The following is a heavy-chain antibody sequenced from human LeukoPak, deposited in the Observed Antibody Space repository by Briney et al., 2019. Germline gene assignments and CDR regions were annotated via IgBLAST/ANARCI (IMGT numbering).Heavy chain of an antibody. Sequence: ASVKVSCKASGYTFTGYYLHWVRQAPGQGLEWMGWINPNGGGTNSAQKFQGRVTMTRDTSISTAYMELSRLTSDDTAVYYCARDGPLAAAGTGFDYWGQGTLVTVSS. D-gene: IGHD6-13*01. CDR2: INPNGGGT. V-gene: IGHV1-2*02. CDR1: GYTFTGYY. J-gene: IGHJ4*02. CDR3: ARDGPLAAAGTGFDY.